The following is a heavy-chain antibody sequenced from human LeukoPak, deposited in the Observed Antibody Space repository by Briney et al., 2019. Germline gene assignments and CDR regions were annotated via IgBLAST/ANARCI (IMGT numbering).Heavy chain of an antibody. D-gene: IGHD3-3*01. J-gene: IGHJ5*02. V-gene: IGHV3-48*01. CDR1: GFTFSSYS. Sequence: PGGSLRLSCAASGFTFSSYSMNWVRQAPGKGLEWVSYISSSSSTIYYADSVKGRFTISRDNAKNSLYLQVNSLRAEDTAVYYCASLSSWTYYDFWSGWFDPWGQGTLVTVSS. CDR3: ASLSSWTYYDFWSGWFDP. CDR2: ISSSSSTI.